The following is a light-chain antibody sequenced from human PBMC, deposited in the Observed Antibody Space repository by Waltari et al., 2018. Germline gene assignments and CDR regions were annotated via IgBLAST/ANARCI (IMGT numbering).Light chain of an antibody. CDR3: QVWDSTSDPL. CDR1: KIGTQS. Sequence: SYVVTQPPSVSVAPGQMARITCAGDKIGTQSVHWYQQKPGQAPVLVMYDDTDRPSGIPERFSGSSSGNTATLTIRRVEAGDEADYYSQVWDSTSDPLFGVGTKLTVL. V-gene: IGLV3-21*02. CDR2: DDT. J-gene: IGLJ2*01.